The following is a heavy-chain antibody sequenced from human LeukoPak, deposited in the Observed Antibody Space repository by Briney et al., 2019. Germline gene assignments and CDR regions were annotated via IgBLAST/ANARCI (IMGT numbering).Heavy chain of an antibody. D-gene: IGHD3-22*01. CDR1: GYTFTSYG. Sequence: ASVKVSCKASGYTFTSYGISWVRQAPVQGLEWMGWINPNSGGTNYSQKFQGRVTMTRDTSISTAYMELSSLRSEDTAVYYCARVYYYDSSGYFSGAFDIWGQGTMVTVSS. V-gene: IGHV1-2*02. J-gene: IGHJ3*02. CDR3: ARVYYYDSSGYFSGAFDI. CDR2: INPNSGGT.